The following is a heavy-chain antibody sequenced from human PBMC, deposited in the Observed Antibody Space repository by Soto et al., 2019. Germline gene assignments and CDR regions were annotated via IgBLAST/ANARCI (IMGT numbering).Heavy chain of an antibody. CDR1: GNPISVDDHY. CDR2: ISYSGGT. D-gene: IGHD3-9*01. V-gene: IGHV4-30-4*01. Sequence: QVQLQESGPGVVRSSQTLSLTCTVSGNPISVDDHYWNWIRQSPGRGLEWIGYISYSGGTYYNPSLKSRVTISIDTSRNQLSLELRSVTAADTAVYYCARDKGYYASGYWSTHGPFEYWGQGSLVTVSS. CDR3: ARDKGYYASGYWSTHGPFEY. J-gene: IGHJ4*02.